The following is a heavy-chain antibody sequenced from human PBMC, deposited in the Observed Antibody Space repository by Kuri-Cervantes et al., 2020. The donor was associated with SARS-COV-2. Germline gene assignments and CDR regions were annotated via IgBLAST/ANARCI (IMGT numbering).Heavy chain of an antibody. V-gene: IGHV3-33*01. CDR3: ARDRPEVVPLYYFNS. Sequence: GESLKISCAASGFTFSSYDMHWVRQAPGKGLEWVAVIWYDGSNKYYADSVKGRFTISRDNSKNTLYLQMNSRRAEDTAVYYCARDRPEVVPLYYFNSWGQGTLVTDSS. CDR1: GFTFSSYD. CDR2: IWYDGSNK. D-gene: IGHD3-22*01. J-gene: IGHJ4*02.